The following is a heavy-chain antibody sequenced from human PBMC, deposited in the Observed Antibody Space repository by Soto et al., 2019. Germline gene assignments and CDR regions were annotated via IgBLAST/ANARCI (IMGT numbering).Heavy chain of an antibody. D-gene: IGHD3-22*01. Sequence: GGSLRLSXAASGFTFSSYEMNWVRQAPGKGLEWVSYISSSGSTIYYADSVKGRFTISRDNAKNSLYLQMNSLRAEDTAVYYCARDGAYYYDSSGYPPSGYYYGMDVWGQGTTVTVSS. V-gene: IGHV3-48*03. J-gene: IGHJ6*02. CDR3: ARDGAYYYDSSGYPPSGYYYGMDV. CDR2: ISSSGSTI. CDR1: GFTFSSYE.